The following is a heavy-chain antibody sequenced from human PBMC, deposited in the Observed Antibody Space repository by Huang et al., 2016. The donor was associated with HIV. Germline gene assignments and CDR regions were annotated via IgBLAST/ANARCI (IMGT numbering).Heavy chain of an antibody. D-gene: IGHD6-19*01. CDR3: AKSSAWYPPYYFDY. J-gene: IGHJ4*02. CDR2: RSGGGGSK. V-gene: IGHV3-23*01. Sequence: EVQLLESGGGLVQPGGSLRLSCAASGFTFSSYAMSWVSGRSGGGGSKYYADSVKGRFTISRDNSKNTLYLQMNSLRAEDTAVYFCAKSSAWYPPYYFDYWGQGTLVTVSS. CDR1: GFTFSSYA.